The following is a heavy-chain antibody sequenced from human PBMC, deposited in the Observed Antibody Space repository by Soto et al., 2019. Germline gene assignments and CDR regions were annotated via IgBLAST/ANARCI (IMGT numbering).Heavy chain of an antibody. CDR3: ARQLIAAAGTRGP. CDR1: GGSISSYY. Sequence: PSETLSLTCTVSGGSISSYYWSWIRQPPGKGLEWIGYIYYSGSTNYNPSLKSRVTISVDTSKNQFSLKLSSVTAADTAVYYCARQLIAAAGTRGPWGQGTLVTVSS. J-gene: IGHJ5*02. V-gene: IGHV4-59*08. CDR2: IYYSGST. D-gene: IGHD6-13*01.